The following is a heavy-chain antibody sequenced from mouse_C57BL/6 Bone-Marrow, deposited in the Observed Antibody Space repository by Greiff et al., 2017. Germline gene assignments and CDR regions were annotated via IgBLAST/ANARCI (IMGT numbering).Heavy chain of an antibody. D-gene: IGHD1-1*01. J-gene: IGHJ1*03. CDR1: GFTFSSYA. CDR2: ISDGGSHT. V-gene: IGHV5-4*01. Sequence: EVKLMESGGGLVKPGGSLKLSCAASGFTFSSYAMSWVRQTPEKRLEWVATISDGGSHTYYPDNVKGRFTISRDNAKNNLYLQMSHLKSEDTAIYYCARDQDDSSYWYFDVWGTGTTVTVSS. CDR3: ARDQDDSSYWYFDV.